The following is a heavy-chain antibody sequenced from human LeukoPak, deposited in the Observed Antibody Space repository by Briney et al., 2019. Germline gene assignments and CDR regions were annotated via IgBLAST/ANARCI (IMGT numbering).Heavy chain of an antibody. J-gene: IGHJ4*02. V-gene: IGHV4-34*01. CDR3: ARGPRYYGSGSYTPYFDY. CDR2: INHSGST. Sequence: SETLSLTCAVYGGSFSGYYWSWIRQPPGKGLEWIGEINHSGSTNYNPSPKSRVTISVDTSKNQFSLKLSSVTAADTAVYYCARGPRYYGSGSYTPYFDYWGQGTLVTVSS. CDR1: GGSFSGYY. D-gene: IGHD3-10*01.